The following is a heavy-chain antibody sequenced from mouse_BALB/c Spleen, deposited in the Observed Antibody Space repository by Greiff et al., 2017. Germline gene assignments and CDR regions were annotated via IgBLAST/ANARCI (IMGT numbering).Heavy chain of an antibody. J-gene: IGHJ2*01. CDR1: GYTFTNYW. CDR2: IYPGGGYT. V-gene: IGHV1-63*02. Sequence: VQVVESGAELVRPGTSVKISCKASGYTFTNYWLGWVKQRPGHGLEWIGDIYPGGGYTNYNEKFKGKATLTADTSSSTAYMQLSSLTSEDSAVYFCARSGGYDGYYFDYWGQGTTLTVSS. D-gene: IGHD2-2*01. CDR3: ARSGGYDGYYFDY.